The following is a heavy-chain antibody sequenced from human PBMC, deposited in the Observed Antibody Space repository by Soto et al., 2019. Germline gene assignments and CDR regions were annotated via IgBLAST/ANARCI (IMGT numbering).Heavy chain of an antibody. V-gene: IGHV3-13*01. D-gene: IGHD1-7*01. CDR1: GFTFSTYD. J-gene: IGHJ6*03. Sequence: EVQLVESGGGLVQPGGSLRLSCAASGFTFSTYDMHWVRQGIGQGLEWVSHSGTADDTYSPGSVKGRFTIFRENAKNSLYLQMDSLRAGGTAVYYCARSETGTGYMDVWGKGTTVTVSS. CDR3: ARSETGTGYMDV. CDR2: SGTADDT.